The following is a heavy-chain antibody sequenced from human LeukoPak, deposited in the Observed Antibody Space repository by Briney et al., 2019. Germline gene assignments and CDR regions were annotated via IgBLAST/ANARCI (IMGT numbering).Heavy chain of an antibody. J-gene: IGHJ4*02. V-gene: IGHV4-34*01. Sequence: SETLSLTXAVYGGSFSGYYWSWIRQPPGKGLEWIGEINHSGSTNYNPSLKSRVTISVDTSKNQFSLKLSSVTAADTAVYYCASLRRRYYGSGSYYSLFDYWGQGTLVTVSS. D-gene: IGHD3-10*01. CDR3: ASLRRRYYGSGSYYSLFDY. CDR2: INHSGST. CDR1: GGSFSGYY.